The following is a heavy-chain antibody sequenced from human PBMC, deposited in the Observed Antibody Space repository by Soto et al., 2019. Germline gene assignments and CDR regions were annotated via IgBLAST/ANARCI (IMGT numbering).Heavy chain of an antibody. D-gene: IGHD2-15*01. J-gene: IGHJ5*02. V-gene: IGHV4-39*01. Sequence: QLQLQESGPGLVKPSETLSLTCTVSGGSISSSSYYWGWIRQPPGKGLEWIGSIYYSGSTYYNPSLTSRVTISVDTSKNQVSLKLSSVTAADTAVYYCARLVVVVAATPDNWFDPWGQGTLVTVSS. CDR3: ARLVVVVAATPDNWFDP. CDR1: GGSISSSSYY. CDR2: IYYSGST.